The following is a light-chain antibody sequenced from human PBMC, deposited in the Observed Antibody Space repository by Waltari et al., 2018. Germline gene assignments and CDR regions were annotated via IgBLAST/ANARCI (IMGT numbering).Light chain of an antibody. CDR3: CSYAGSKFYV. V-gene: IGLV2-23*02. CDR1: SSDVGTYNL. Sequence: QSALTQPASVSGSPGQSITIPCPGTSSDVGTYNLFSWSQQHPGNGPKLMIYAVTKRPSGVSNRFSGSKSGNTASLTISGLQAEDEAKYYCCSYAGSKFYVFGTGTKVTVL. CDR2: AVT. J-gene: IGLJ1*01.